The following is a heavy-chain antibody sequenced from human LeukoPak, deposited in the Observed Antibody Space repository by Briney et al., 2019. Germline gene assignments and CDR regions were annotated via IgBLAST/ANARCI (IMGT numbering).Heavy chain of an antibody. CDR2: IYYSGST. CDR3: ARATVGKDAFDI. CDR1: GGSISSSSYY. J-gene: IGHJ3*02. D-gene: IGHD4-11*01. V-gene: IGHV4-39*07. Sequence: PSETLSLTCTVSGGSISSSSYYWGWIRQPPGKGLEWIGSIYYSGSTYYNPSLKSRVTLSVDRSKNQFSLKLSSVTAADTAVYYCARATVGKDAFDIWGQGTMVTVSS.